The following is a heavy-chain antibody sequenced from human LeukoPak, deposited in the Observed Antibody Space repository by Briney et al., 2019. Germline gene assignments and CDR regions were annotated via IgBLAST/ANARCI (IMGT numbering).Heavy chain of an antibody. CDR3: ARGGLVRNYGMDV. D-gene: IGHD6-19*01. CDR2: IYSGGST. V-gene: IGHV3-66*01. J-gene: IGHJ6*02. Sequence: GGSLRLSCAASGFTVSSNYMSWVRQAPGKGLEWVSVIYSGGSTYYADSVKGRFTISRDNSKNTLYLQMNSLRAEDTAVYYCARGGLVRNYGMDVWGQGTTVTVSS. CDR1: GFTVSSNY.